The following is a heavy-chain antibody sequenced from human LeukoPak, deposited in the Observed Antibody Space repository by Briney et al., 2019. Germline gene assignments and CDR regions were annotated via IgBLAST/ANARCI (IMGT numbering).Heavy chain of an antibody. CDR3: ANEIGGDYVEAPFDY. D-gene: IGHD3-10*02. V-gene: IGHV3-23*01. CDR2: ISGSGGST. CDR1: GFSFSYYG. Sequence: PGGSLRLSCAASGFSFSYYGMTWVRQAPGKGLEWVSSISGSGGSTYYAHSVKGRFTISRDNSKNTLYLQMNSLTADATAIYYCANEIGGDYVEAPFDYWGQGTLVTVSS. J-gene: IGHJ4*02.